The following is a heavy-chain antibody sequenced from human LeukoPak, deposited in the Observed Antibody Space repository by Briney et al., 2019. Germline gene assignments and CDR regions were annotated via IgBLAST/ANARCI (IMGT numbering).Heavy chain of an antibody. CDR2: ISGSGGST. D-gene: IGHD6-13*01. Sequence: GGSLRLSXAASGFTFSSYAMSWVRQAPGKGLEWVSAISGSGGSTYYADSVKGRFTISRDNSKNTLYLQMNSLRAEDTAVYYCAKTPSSSWYPRNHFDYWGRGTLVTVSS. CDR3: AKTPSSSWYPRNHFDY. V-gene: IGHV3-23*01. CDR1: GFTFSSYA. J-gene: IGHJ4*02.